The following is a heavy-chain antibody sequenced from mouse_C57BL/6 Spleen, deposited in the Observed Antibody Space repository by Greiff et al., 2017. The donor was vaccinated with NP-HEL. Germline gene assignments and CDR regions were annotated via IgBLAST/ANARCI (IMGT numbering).Heavy chain of an antibody. CDR1: GYSFTDYN. CDR3: ARCDDGYYMYYFDY. D-gene: IGHD2-3*01. V-gene: IGHV1-39*01. J-gene: IGHJ2*01. CDR2: INPNYGTT. Sequence: VQLKESGPELVKPGASVKISCKASGYSFTDYNMNWVKQSNGKSLEWIGVINPNYGTTSYNQKFKGKATLTVDQSSSTAYMQLNSLTSEDSAVYYCARCDDGYYMYYFDYWGQGTTLTVSS.